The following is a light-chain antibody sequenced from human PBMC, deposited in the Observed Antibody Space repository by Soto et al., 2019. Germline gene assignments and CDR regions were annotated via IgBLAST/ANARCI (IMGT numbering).Light chain of an antibody. Sequence: QSALTQPASVAGSPGQSLTISCTGTSSDVGGYDFVSWYRPQPGKAPKLLIYEVSHRPSGVSRRFSASKSGNTASPTISGLRAEYEGDYYFSPYTISSPAVFGAGTTLTVL. CDR1: SSDVGGYDF. J-gene: IGLJ1*01. V-gene: IGLV2-14*01. CDR2: EVS. CDR3: SPYTISSPAV.